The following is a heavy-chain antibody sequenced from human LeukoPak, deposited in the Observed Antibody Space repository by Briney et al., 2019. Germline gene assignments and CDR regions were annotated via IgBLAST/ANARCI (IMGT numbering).Heavy chain of an antibody. CDR1: GGSVSSDTAA. V-gene: IGHV6-1*01. D-gene: IGHD3-16*01. J-gene: IGHJ4*02. Sequence: SQTLSLTCAISGGSVSSDTAAWNWIRQSPSRGLEWLGITFYRFKWFHDYAVSVKSRITINPDASKNQFSLQLNSVTPEDTAVYYCARDLLGAAPPFDYWGQGTLVTVS. CDR2: TFYRFKWFH. CDR3: ARDLLGAAPPFDY.